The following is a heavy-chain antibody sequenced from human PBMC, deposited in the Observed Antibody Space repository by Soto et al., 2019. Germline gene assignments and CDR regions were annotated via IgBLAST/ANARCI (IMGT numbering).Heavy chain of an antibody. CDR2: IYYGGST. CDR3: ARTGIDYDYYGMDV. CDR1: GGSISSYY. D-gene: IGHD3-10*01. Sequence: SATLSLTCTVSGGSISSYYWSWIRQPPGKGLEWIGYIYYGGSTNYNPSLKSRVTISVDTSKNQFSLKLSSVTAADTAVYYCARTGIDYDYYGMDVWGQGTTVTDSS. V-gene: IGHV4-59*01. J-gene: IGHJ6*02.